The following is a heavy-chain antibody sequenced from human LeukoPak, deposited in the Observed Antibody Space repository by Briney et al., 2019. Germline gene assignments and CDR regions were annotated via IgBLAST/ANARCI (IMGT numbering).Heavy chain of an antibody. CDR1: GFTFSDYY. CDR2: ISSSSSYT. Sequence: GGSLRLCCAASGFTFSDYYMSWIRQAPGKGLEWVSYISSSSSYTNYADSVKGRFTISRDNAKNSLYLQMNSLRDEDTAVYYCASDLNYYDSSGYDFGGQGTLVTVSS. J-gene: IGHJ4*02. V-gene: IGHV3-11*06. D-gene: IGHD3-22*01. CDR3: ASDLNYYDSSGYDF.